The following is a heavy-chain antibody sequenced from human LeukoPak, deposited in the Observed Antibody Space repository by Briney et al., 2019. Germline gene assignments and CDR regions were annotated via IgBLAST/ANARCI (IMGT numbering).Heavy chain of an antibody. D-gene: IGHD6-19*01. Sequence: SETLSLSCTVSGGSLSTYYWSWIRQSPRKGLEWIADIYYSASTNYNPSLKSRVTISVDTSKNQFSLRLSSVTAADTAVYYCARADYSSGWFLDYWGQGTLVTVSS. CDR1: GGSLSTYY. V-gene: IGHV4-59*01. J-gene: IGHJ4*02. CDR2: IYYSAST. CDR3: ARADYSSGWFLDY.